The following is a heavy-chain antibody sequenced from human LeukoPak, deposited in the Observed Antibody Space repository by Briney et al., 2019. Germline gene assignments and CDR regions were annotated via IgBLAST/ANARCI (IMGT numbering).Heavy chain of an antibody. CDR3: ARASSSWYVGDY. CDR1: GGSFSGYY. D-gene: IGHD6-13*01. Sequence: SETLSLTCAVYGGSFSGYYWSWIRQPPGKGLEWIGEMNHSGSTNYNPSLKSRVTISVDTSKNQFSLKLSSVTAADTAVYYCARASSSWYVGDYWGQGTLVTVSS. V-gene: IGHV4-34*01. CDR2: MNHSGST. J-gene: IGHJ4*02.